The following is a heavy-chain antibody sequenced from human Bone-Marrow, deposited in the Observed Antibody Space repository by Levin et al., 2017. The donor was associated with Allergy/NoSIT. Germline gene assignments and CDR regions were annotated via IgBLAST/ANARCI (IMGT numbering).Heavy chain of an antibody. CDR1: GFTFTSYG. D-gene: IGHD4-17*01. CDR3: AKALEKTTVFMGLDY. V-gene: IGHV3-30*18. Sequence: GESLKISCAVSGFTFTSYGMHWVRRAPGKGLEWVAVISYDGSDKYYADSVKGRFIISRDNSRNTLYLQINSLRTEDTGVYYCAKALEKTTVFMGLDYWGQGTLVTVSS. CDR2: ISYDGSDK. J-gene: IGHJ4*02.